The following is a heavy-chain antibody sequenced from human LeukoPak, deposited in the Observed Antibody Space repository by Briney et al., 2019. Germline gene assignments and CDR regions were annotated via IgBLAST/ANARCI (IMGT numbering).Heavy chain of an antibody. CDR1: GLIFSKYW. CDR3: AELGITMIGGV. Sequence: GGSLRLSCAASGLIFSKYWMTWVRQAPGKGLEWVSYISSSGSTIYYADSVKGRFTISRDNAKNSLYLQMNSLRAEDTAVYYCAELGITMIGGVWGKGTTVTISS. V-gene: IGHV3-48*03. D-gene: IGHD3-10*02. CDR2: ISSSGSTI. J-gene: IGHJ6*04.